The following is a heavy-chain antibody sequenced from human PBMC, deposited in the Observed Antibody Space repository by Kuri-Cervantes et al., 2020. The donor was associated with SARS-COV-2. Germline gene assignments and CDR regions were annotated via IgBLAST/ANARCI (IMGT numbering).Heavy chain of an antibody. J-gene: IGHJ4*02. CDR3: AKDRGGSGWYLDY. Sequence: GESLKISCAASGFTFSSYAMHWVRQAPGKGLEWVAVISYDGSNKYYADSVKGRFTISRDNSKNTLYLQMNSPRAEDTAVYYCAKDRGGSGWYLDYWGQGTLVTVSS. CDR2: ISYDGSNK. D-gene: IGHD6-19*01. CDR1: GFTFSSYA. V-gene: IGHV3-30-3*01.